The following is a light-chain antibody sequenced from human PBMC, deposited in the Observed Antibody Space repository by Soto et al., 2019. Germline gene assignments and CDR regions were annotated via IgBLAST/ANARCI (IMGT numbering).Light chain of an antibody. CDR3: CSYAGSNTFV. CDR2: EAS. V-gene: IGLV2-23*02. Sequence: QSALTQPASVSGSPGQSITISGRETSVNVGSYNLSSWYQQHPGKAPQLMIYEASKRPSGVSDRFSGSKSGNTASLTISGLQAEDEADYYCCSYAGSNTFVFGGGTKLTVL. CDR1: SVNVGSYNL. J-gene: IGLJ2*01.